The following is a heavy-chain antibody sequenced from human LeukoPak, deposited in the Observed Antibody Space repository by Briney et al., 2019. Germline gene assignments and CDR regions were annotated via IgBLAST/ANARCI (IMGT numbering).Heavy chain of an antibody. J-gene: IGHJ4*02. CDR2: IYYSGST. CDR1: GGSISSYY. Sequence: PSETLSLTCTVSGGSISSYYWSWIRQPPGKGLEWIGYIYYSGSTNYNPSLKSRVTISVDTSKNQLSLKLSSVTAADTAVYYCARVFANHYFDYWGQGTLVTVSS. CDR3: ARVFANHYFDY. V-gene: IGHV4-59*01.